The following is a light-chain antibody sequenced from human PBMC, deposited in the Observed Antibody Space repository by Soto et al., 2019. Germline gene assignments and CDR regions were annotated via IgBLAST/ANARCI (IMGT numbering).Light chain of an antibody. CDR2: DAS. CDR3: QQYNSYPYT. Sequence: DIQMTQSPSTLSASVGDRVTITCRASQSISSWLAWYQQIPGKAPKLLIYDASSLESGVPSRFSGSGSGTECTLTISSLQPDDFATDYCQQYNSYPYTFGQGTKLEIK. J-gene: IGKJ2*01. V-gene: IGKV1-5*01. CDR1: QSISSW.